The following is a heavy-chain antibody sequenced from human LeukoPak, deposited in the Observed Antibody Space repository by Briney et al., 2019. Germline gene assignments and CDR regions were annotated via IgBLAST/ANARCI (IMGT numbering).Heavy chain of an antibody. Sequence: QTGGSLRLSCEASGFTFSSYSMNWVRQAPGKGLEWISYISTSTTTIYYANSVKGRFTISRDNAKKSLYLQMNSLRVEDTGVYYCASWGEGALDYWGQGTLVTVSS. D-gene: IGHD1-26*01. J-gene: IGHJ4*02. CDR3: ASWGEGALDY. CDR2: ISTSTTTI. V-gene: IGHV3-48*01. CDR1: GFTFSSYS.